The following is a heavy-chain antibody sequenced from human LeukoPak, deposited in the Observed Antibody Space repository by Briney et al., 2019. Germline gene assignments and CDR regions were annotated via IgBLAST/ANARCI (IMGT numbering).Heavy chain of an antibody. CDR2: ISAYNGDT. CDR3: ARVVVAMQTIDAFDI. CDR1: GYTFTSYG. V-gene: IGHV1-18*01. D-gene: IGHD2-15*01. Sequence: ASVKVSCKASGYTFTSYGISWVRQAPGQGLEWMGWISAYNGDTNYAQKLQGRVTMTTDTSTSTAYMELRSLRSDDTAVYYCARVVVAMQTIDAFDIWGQGTMVTVSS. J-gene: IGHJ3*02.